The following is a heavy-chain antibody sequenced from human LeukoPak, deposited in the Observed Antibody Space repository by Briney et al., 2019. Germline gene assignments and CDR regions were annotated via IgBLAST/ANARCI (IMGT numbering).Heavy chain of an antibody. V-gene: IGHV3-21*01. Sequence: GGSLRLSCEASGFTFTTYSMTWVRQAPGKELEWVSIISSGSSAIFSADALKGRFTISRDDAKNLLYLDMNSLRAEDTAVHYCARGHTAVTRHFDFWGQGTLVTVSS. CDR3: ARGHTAVTRHFDF. CDR1: GFTFTTYS. D-gene: IGHD4-17*01. J-gene: IGHJ4*02. CDR2: ISSGSSAI.